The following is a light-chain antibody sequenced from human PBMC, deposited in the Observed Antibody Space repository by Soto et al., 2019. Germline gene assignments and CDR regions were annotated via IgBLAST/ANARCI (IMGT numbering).Light chain of an antibody. CDR2: DAS. Sequence: EIVLTQSPATLSLSPGERATLSCRASQSVSRYLAWYQQKPGQAPRLLIYDASNRATGIPARFSGSGSGTDFILTISSLEPEDFAVYYCQQRSNWPQVSFGGGTKVEI. V-gene: IGKV3-11*01. J-gene: IGKJ4*01. CDR3: QQRSNWPQVS. CDR1: QSVSRY.